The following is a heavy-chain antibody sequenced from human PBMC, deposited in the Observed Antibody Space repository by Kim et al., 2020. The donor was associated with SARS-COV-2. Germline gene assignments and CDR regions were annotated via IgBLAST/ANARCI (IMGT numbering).Heavy chain of an antibody. CDR2: ISYDGSNK. V-gene: IGHV3-30*01. Sequence: VISYDGSNKYYADTVKGRFTISRDNSKNTLYLQMNRLRAEDTAVYYCARVGANFDWLSPNYYYYGMDVWGQGTTVTVSS. CDR3: ARVGANFDWLSPNYYYYGMDV. J-gene: IGHJ6*02. D-gene: IGHD3-9*01.